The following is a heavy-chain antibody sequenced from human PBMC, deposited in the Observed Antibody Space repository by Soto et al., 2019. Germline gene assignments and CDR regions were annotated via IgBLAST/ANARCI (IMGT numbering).Heavy chain of an antibody. D-gene: IGHD6-6*01. CDR3: ANDQRVYSRSAPFDF. CDR2: ILYDGGNQ. V-gene: IGHV3-30*18. CDR1: GFTFSNYG. J-gene: IGHJ4*02. Sequence: GGSLRLSCAASGFTFSNYGMHWVRQAPGKGLEWVAVILYDGGNQYYSDSVKGRFTISRDNSKNTLYLQVNSLRAEDTAVYYSANDQRVYSRSAPFDFSGQGPLVTGSS.